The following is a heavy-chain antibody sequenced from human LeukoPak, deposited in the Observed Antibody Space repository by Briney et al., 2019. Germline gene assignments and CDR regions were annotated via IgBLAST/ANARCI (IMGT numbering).Heavy chain of an antibody. Sequence: GGSLRLSCAASGFTFRNYGMQWVRQAPGKGLEWVAVVSYDGGTTFYADSVKGRFTISRDNSKNTLDLQMFSLRVEDTAVYYCARNSGTNRPLDYWGQGTLVTVSS. V-gene: IGHV3-30*03. CDR2: VSYDGGTT. D-gene: IGHD1-26*01. CDR3: ARNSGTNRPLDY. J-gene: IGHJ4*02. CDR1: GFTFRNYG.